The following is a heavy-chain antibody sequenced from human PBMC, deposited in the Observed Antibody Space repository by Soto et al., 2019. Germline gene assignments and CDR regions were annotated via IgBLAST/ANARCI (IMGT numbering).Heavy chain of an antibody. V-gene: IGHV4-59*01. CDR2: IYYSGST. CDR3: GRGGEAYYYGMDV. J-gene: IGHJ6*02. CDR1: GGSISSYY. Sequence: SETLSLTCTVSGGSISSYYWSWIRQPPGKGLEWIGYIYYSGSTNYNPSLKSRVTISVDTSKNQFSLKLSSVTAADTAGYYCGRGGEAYYYGMDVGAQGPTVTAS.